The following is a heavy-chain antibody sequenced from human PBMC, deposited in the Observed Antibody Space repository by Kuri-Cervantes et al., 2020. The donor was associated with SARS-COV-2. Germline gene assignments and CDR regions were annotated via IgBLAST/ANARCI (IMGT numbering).Heavy chain of an antibody. CDR3: ARVGATNPVVDY. D-gene: IGHD1-26*01. Sequence: ESLKISCTVSGGSISSSSYYWGWIRQPPGKGLEWIGSIYYSGSTYYNPSLKSRVTISVDTSKNQFSLKLSSVTAADTAVYYCARVGATNPVVDYGGQGTLVTVSS. V-gene: IGHV4-39*07. CDR2: IYYSGST. J-gene: IGHJ4*02. CDR1: GGSISSSSYY.